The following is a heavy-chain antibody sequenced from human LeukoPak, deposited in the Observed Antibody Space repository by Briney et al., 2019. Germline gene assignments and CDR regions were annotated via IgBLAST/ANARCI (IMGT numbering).Heavy chain of an antibody. CDR3: ARGGYGDYVRDFDY. CDR1: GGSFSGYY. Sequence: SETLSLTCAVYGGSFSGYYWSWIRQPPGKGLEWIGEINHSGSTNYNPSLKSRVTISVDTSKNQFSLKLSSETAADTAVYYCARGGYGDYVRDFDYWGQGTLVTVSS. J-gene: IGHJ4*02. D-gene: IGHD4-17*01. V-gene: IGHV4-34*01. CDR2: INHSGST.